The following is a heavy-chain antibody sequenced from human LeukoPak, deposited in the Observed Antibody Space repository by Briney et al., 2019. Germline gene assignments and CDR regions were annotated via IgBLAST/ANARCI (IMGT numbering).Heavy chain of an antibody. V-gene: IGHV3-30*02. CDR2: IRYDESNK. CDR1: GFTFSSCG. CDR3: ARYSSGWYYYYYMDV. Sequence: GGSLRLSCAASGFTFSSCGMHWVRQAPGKGLEWVAFIRYDESNKYYADSVKGRFTISRDNAKNSLYLQMNSLRSDDTAVYYCARYSSGWYYYYYMDVWGKGTTVTVSS. J-gene: IGHJ6*03. D-gene: IGHD6-19*01.